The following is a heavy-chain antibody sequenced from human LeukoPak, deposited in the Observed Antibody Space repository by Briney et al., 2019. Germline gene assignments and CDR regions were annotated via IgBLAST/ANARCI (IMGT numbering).Heavy chain of an antibody. J-gene: IGHJ3*02. CDR2: IIPIFGTA. Sequence: VASVKVSCKASGGTFSSYAISWVRQAPGQGLEWMGGIIPIFGTANYAQKFQGRVTITADESTSTAYMELSSLRSEDTAVYYCAREGRKPDAFDIWGQGTMVTVSS. CDR1: GGTFSSYA. D-gene: IGHD1-14*01. V-gene: IGHV1-69*13. CDR3: AREGRKPDAFDI.